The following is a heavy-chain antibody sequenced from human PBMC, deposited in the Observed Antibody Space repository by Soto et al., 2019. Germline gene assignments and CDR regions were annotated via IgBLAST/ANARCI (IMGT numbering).Heavy chain of an antibody. J-gene: IGHJ4*02. CDR1: GGSISSSSYY. CDR3: ARAYIVLMVYAYFDY. Sequence: SETLSLTCTVSGGSISSSSYYWGWIRQPPGKGLEWIGSIYYSGSTYYNPSLKSRVTISVDTSKNQFSLKLSSVTAADTAVYYCARAYIVLMVYAYFDYWGQGTLVTVSS. V-gene: IGHV4-39*07. CDR2: IYYSGST. D-gene: IGHD2-8*01.